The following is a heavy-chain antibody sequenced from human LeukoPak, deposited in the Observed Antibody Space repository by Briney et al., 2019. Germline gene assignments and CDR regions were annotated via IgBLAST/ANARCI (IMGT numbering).Heavy chain of an antibody. V-gene: IGHV3-23*01. CDR3: AKRGGMYPAHYFDY. Sequence: GGSLRLSCAASGFTFSSYGVSWVRQAPGKGLEWVSSISGSGGSTYYEDSVKGRFTISRDNSKNTLYLQMNSVRAEDTAVYYCAKRGGMYPAHYFDYWGQGTLVTVSS. J-gene: IGHJ4*02. D-gene: IGHD3-16*01. CDR2: ISGSGGST. CDR1: GFTFSSYG.